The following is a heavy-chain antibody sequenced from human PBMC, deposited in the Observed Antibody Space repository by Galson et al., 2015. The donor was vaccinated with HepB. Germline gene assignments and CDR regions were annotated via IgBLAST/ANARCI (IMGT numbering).Heavy chain of an antibody. CDR3: AKDRTIAGASYSLDY. CDR2: ISFDGSDK. J-gene: IGHJ4*02. Sequence: SLRLSCAASGFTFGSYGIHWVRQAPGKGLEWVALISFDGSDKYYADSVKGRFTVSRDNSKNTFYLQMNSLRAEETAVYYCAKDRTIAGASYSLDYWGQATLVTVSS. V-gene: IGHV3-30*18. CDR1: GFTFGSYG. D-gene: IGHD1-26*01.